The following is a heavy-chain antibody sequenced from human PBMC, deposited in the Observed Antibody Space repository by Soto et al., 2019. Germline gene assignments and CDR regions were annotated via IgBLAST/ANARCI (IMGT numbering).Heavy chain of an antibody. V-gene: IGHV4-30-2*01. J-gene: IGHJ3*02. CDR2: IYHSGST. Sequence: QLQLQESGSGLVKPSQTLSLTCAVSGGSISSGGDSWSWIRQPPGKGMAWIGYIYHSGSTYYNPSLKSRVTISVDRSKNQFYLKLSSVTAADTAVYYCAREVYCGGDCYTARGAFDIWGQGTMVTVSS. D-gene: IGHD2-21*02. CDR1: GGSISSGGDS. CDR3: AREVYCGGDCYTARGAFDI.